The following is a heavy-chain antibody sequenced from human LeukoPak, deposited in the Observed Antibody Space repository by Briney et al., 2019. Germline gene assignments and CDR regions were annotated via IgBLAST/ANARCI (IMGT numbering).Heavy chain of an antibody. D-gene: IGHD1-7*01. Sequence: GGSLRLSCAASEFSVGSNYMNWVRQAPGKGLEWVSSISSSSSYIYYADSVKGRFTISRDNAKNSLYLQMNSLRAEDTAVYYCARCHNWNLVYYYYYMDVWGKGTTVTVSS. V-gene: IGHV3-21*01. CDR1: EFSVGSNY. J-gene: IGHJ6*03. CDR3: ARCHNWNLVYYYYYMDV. CDR2: ISSSSSYI.